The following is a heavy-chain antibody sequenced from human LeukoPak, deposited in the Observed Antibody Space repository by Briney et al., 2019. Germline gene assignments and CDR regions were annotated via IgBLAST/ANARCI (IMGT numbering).Heavy chain of an antibody. J-gene: IGHJ4*02. V-gene: IGHV3-30-3*02. D-gene: IGHD6-13*01. CDR2: ISYDGSNE. Sequence: QPGGSLRLSCAASGFTFSSYAMHWVRQAPGKGLEWVAVISYDGSNEYYADSVKGRFTISRDNSKNTLYLQMNSLRAEDTAVYYCAKLYSSSWTKYYFDYWGQGTLVTVSS. CDR3: AKLYSSSWTKYYFDY. CDR1: GFTFSSYA.